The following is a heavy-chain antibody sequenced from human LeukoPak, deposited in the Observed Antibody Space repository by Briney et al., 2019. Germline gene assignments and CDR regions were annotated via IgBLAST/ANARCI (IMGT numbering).Heavy chain of an antibody. CDR2: IYPGDSDT. V-gene: IGHV5-51*01. J-gene: IGHJ6*02. CDR3: ARHDILGYCSGGSCPGAYYYYGMDV. Sequence: GESLKISCQGSGYSFTSYWIGWVRQMPGKGLEWMGIIYPGDSDTRYSPSFQGQVTISADKSISTAYLQWSSLKASDTAMYYCARHDILGYCSGGSCPGAYYYYGMDVWGQGTTVTVSS. D-gene: IGHD2-15*01. CDR1: GYSFTSYW.